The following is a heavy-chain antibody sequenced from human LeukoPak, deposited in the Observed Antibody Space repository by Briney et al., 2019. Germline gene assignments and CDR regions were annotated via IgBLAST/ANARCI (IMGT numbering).Heavy chain of an antibody. V-gene: IGHV3-48*03. CDR1: GFTFSSYE. J-gene: IGHJ6*03. Sequence: GGSLRLSCADSGFTFSSYEMNWVRQAPGKGLEWVSYISSSSSRIYYADPVKGRFTISRDNAKNSLYLQMNSLRAEDTAVYYCARVAGSSWPYYYYSMDVWGKGTTVTISS. D-gene: IGHD6-13*01. CDR2: ISSSSSRI. CDR3: ARVAGSSWPYYYYSMDV.